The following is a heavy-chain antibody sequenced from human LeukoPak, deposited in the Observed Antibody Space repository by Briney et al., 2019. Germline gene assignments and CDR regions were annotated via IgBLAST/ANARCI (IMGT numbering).Heavy chain of an antibody. CDR2: ISGSGGSGGSGGST. D-gene: IGHD6-13*01. CDR3: AKDLGAAAGTGLFDY. J-gene: IGHJ4*02. V-gene: IGHV3-23*01. CDR1: GFTFSSYA. Sequence: GGSLRLSCAASGFTFSSYAMSWVRQAPGKGLEWVSGISGSGGSGGSGGSTYYADSVKGRFTISRNNSKNTLYLQMNSLRAEDTAVYYCAKDLGAAAGTGLFDYWGQGTLVTVSS.